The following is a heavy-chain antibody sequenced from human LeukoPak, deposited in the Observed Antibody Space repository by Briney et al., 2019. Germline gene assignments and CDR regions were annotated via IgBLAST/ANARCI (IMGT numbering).Heavy chain of an antibody. CDR2: IYTSGST. V-gene: IGHV4-61*02. J-gene: IGHJ6*03. Sequence: SETLSLTCTVSGGSISSGSYYWIWIRQPAGKGLEWIGRIYTSGSTNYNPSLKSQVTISVDTSKHQFSLKLSSVTAADTAVYYCARDKRYCSGGSCYAEIYYYYYMDVWGKGTTVTVSS. D-gene: IGHD2-15*01. CDR3: ARDKRYCSGGSCYAEIYYYYYMDV. CDR1: GGSISSGSYY.